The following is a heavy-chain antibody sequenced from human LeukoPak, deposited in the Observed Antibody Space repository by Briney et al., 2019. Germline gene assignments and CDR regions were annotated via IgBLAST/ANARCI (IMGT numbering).Heavy chain of an antibody. Sequence: GGSLRLSCAASGFTFSSYGMHWVRQAPGKGLEWVAFIRYDGSNKYYADSVKGRFTISRDNSKNTLYLQMNSLRAEDTAVYYCAKLGGSGSNGGVDYWGQGTLVTVSS. D-gene: IGHD3-10*01. CDR3: AKLGGSGSNGGVDY. J-gene: IGHJ4*02. V-gene: IGHV3-30*02. CDR1: GFTFSSYG. CDR2: IRYDGSNK.